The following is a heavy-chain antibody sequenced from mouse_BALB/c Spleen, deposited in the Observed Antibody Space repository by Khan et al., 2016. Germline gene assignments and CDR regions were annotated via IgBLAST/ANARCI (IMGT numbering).Heavy chain of an antibody. J-gene: IGHJ2*01. V-gene: IGHV1-80*01. D-gene: IGHD1-1*01. CDR3: AGNYYGRGDY. Sequence: QVQLQQSGAELVRPGSSVKISCKASGYAFSSYWMNWVKQRPGQGLEWIGQIYPGDGDTNYNGKFKGKATLTADKSSSTAYMQLSSLTSEDSAVYFCAGNYYGRGDYWGQGTTLTVSS. CDR2: IYPGDGDT. CDR1: GYAFSSYW.